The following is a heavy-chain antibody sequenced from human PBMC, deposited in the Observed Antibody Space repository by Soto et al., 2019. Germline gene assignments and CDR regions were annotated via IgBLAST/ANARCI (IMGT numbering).Heavy chain of an antibody. CDR2: IYYSGST. J-gene: IGHJ4*02. CDR3: ARVWGYYFDY. D-gene: IGHD3-10*01. CDR1: GGSIRSYY. Sequence: QVQLQESGRGLVKPSETLSLTCTVSGGSIRSYYWSWIRQPPGKGLEWIGHIYYSGSTNYNPSLKSRVTISVDTSKNQFSLKLSSVTAADTAVYYCARVWGYYFDYWGQGTLVTVSS. V-gene: IGHV4-59*01.